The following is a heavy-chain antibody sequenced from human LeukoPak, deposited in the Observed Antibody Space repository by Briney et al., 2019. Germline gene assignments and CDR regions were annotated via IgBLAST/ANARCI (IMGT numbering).Heavy chain of an antibody. V-gene: IGHV4-30-2*01. J-gene: IGHJ5*02. D-gene: IGHD3-16*01. CDR2: IYHSGST. Sequence: SQTLSLTCAVSGGSISSGGYSWSWIRQPPGKGLEWIGYIYHSGSTYYNPSLKSRVTISVDRSKNQFSLKLSSVTAADTAVYYCARHERGSTNWFDPWGQGTLVTVSS. CDR1: GGSISSGGYS. CDR3: ARHERGSTNWFDP.